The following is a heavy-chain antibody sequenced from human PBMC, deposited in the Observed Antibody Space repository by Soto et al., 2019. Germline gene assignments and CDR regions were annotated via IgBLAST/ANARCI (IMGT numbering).Heavy chain of an antibody. J-gene: IGHJ4*02. V-gene: IGHV3-48*03. CDR2: ISSSGSTI. D-gene: IGHD2-15*01. CDR1: GFTFSSYE. Sequence: GGSLRLSCAASGFTFSSYEMNWVRQAPGKGLEWVSYISSSGSTIYYADSVKGRFTISRDNAKNSLYLQMNSLRAEDTAVYYCARGLYCSGGSCYAVMVFDYWGQGTMVTVYS. CDR3: ARGLYCSGGSCYAVMVFDY.